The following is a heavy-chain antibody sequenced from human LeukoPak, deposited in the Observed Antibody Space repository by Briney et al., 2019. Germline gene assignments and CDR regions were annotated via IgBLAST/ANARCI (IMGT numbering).Heavy chain of an antibody. CDR3: ARIPTLSYYYYGMDV. D-gene: IGHD2-15*01. CDR2: IIPILGIA. Sequence: SVKVSCKASGGTFSSYAIVWVRQAPGQGLEWMGRIIPILGIANYAQKFQGRVTITADKSTSTAYMQLSSLRSEDTAVYYCARIPTLSYYYYGMDVWGQGTTVTVSS. V-gene: IGHV1-69*04. CDR1: GGTFSSYA. J-gene: IGHJ6*02.